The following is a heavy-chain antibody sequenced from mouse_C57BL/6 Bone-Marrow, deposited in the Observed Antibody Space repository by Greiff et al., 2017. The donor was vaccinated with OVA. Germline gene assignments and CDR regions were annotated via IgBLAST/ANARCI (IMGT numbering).Heavy chain of an antibody. J-gene: IGHJ2*01. CDR2: IYPGSGNI. CDR3: ARSRRFRDSVDY. V-gene: IGHV1-76*01. CDR1: GYTFTDYY. Sequence: QVQLQQSGAELVRPGASVKLSCKASGYTFTDYYISWVKQRPGQGLEWIARIYPGSGNIYYNEKFKGKATLTVEKSSSTAYMQLSRLTSDDSAVDFCARSRRFRDSVDYWGQGTTLTVSS.